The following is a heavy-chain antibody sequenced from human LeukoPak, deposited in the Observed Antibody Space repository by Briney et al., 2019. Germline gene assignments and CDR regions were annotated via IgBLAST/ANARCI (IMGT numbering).Heavy chain of an antibody. J-gene: IGHJ3*02. V-gene: IGHV1-46*01. CDR1: GYTFTSYY. CDR3: ARDHGFLDAFDI. CDR2: INLSGGST. Sequence: GASVKVSCKASGYTFTSYYMHWVRQAPGQGLEWMGIINLSGGSTSYAQKFQGRVTMTRDTSTSTVYMELSSLRSEDTAVYYCARDHGFLDAFDIWGQGTMVTVSS. D-gene: IGHD3-3*01.